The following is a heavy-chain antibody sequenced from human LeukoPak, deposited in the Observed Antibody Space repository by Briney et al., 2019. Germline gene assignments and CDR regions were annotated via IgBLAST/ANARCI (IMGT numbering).Heavy chain of an antibody. CDR1: GGSFSDYY. CDR2: INHSGST. CDR3: ATENQYYYDSSGYYDAFDI. D-gene: IGHD3-22*01. J-gene: IGHJ3*02. Sequence: PSETLSLTCAVSGGSFSDYYWSWFRQPPGKGREGLGEINHSGSTYYNPSLKSRVTISVDASKNQFSLKLSSVTAADTAVYYCATENQYYYDSSGYYDAFDIWGQGTMVTVSS. V-gene: IGHV4-34*09.